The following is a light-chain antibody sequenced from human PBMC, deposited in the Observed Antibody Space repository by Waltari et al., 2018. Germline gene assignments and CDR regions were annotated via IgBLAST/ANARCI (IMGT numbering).Light chain of an antibody. Sequence: QSALTQPRSVSGSPGQSVTISCTGTSSDLGAYNYVSWYQQHPGKAPKLMIYDVAKRPSGVPDRFSGSKSGDTASLTSSGLQTEDEADYYCCSYAGSYTLGVFGGGTKLTVL. CDR3: CSYAGSYTLGV. J-gene: IGLJ3*02. CDR1: SSDLGAYNY. CDR2: DVA. V-gene: IGLV2-11*01.